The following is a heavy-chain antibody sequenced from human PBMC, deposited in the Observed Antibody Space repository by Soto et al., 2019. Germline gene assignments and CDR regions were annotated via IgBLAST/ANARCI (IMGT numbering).Heavy chain of an antibody. CDR3: ARDRLVAATSAPPYCYYGMDV. CDR2: ISSSSRYI. J-gene: IGHJ6*02. D-gene: IGHD2-15*01. CDR1: GFTFSSYS. Sequence: PGGSLRLSCATSGFTFSSYSMNWVRQAPGMGLEWVSSISSSSRYIYYADSVRGRFTISRDNAKNSLYLRINSLRAEDTAVYYCARDRLVAATSAPPYCYYGMDVWGQGTTVTVSS. V-gene: IGHV3-21*01.